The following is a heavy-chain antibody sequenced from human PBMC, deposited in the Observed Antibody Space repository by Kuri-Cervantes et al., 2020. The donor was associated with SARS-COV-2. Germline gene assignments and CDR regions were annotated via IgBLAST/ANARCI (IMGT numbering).Heavy chain of an antibody. D-gene: IGHD3-22*01. J-gene: IGHJ5*02. V-gene: IGHV4-59*12. Sequence: SETLFLTCTVSGGSISSYYWSWIRQPPGKGLEWIGYIYYSGSTNYNPSLKSRVTISVDTSKNQFSLKLSSVTAADTAVYYCASSPNYYDSSGYVGWFDPWGQGTLVTVSS. CDR1: GGSISSYY. CDR3: ASSPNYYDSSGYVGWFDP. CDR2: IYYSGST.